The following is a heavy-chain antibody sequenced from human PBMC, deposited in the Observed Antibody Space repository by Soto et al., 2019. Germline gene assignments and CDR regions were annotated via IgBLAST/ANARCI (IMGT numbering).Heavy chain of an antibody. CDR1: GFTFSSYG. CDR2: ISYDGSNK. Sequence: GGSLRLSCAASGFTFSSYGMHWVRQAPGKGLEWVAVISYDGSNKYYADSVKGRFTISRDNSKNTLYLQMNSLRAEDTAVYYCAKDTETTTPSIIANYYYYYGMDVWGQGTTVTVSS. J-gene: IGHJ6*02. D-gene: IGHD4-17*01. CDR3: AKDTETTTPSIIANYYYYYGMDV. V-gene: IGHV3-30*18.